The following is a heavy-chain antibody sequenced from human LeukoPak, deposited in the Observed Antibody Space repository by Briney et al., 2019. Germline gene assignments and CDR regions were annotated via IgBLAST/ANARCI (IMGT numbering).Heavy chain of an antibody. Sequence: GGSLRLSCAASGFTFSTYRMRWVRQAPGEGLEWVANIKQDGSATSYVDSVKGRFTISRDNAKNSLYLQMNNLRSEDTAVYYCASPLAVAGNFWGQGTLVTVSS. CDR3: ASPLAVAGNF. J-gene: IGHJ4*02. CDR1: GFTFSTYR. CDR2: IKQDGSAT. V-gene: IGHV3-7*01. D-gene: IGHD6-19*01.